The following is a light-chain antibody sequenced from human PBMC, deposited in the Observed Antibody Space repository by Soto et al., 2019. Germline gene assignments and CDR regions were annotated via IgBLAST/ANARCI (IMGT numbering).Light chain of an antibody. J-gene: IGKJ1*01. CDR1: ESVHKW. CDR3: QQYHGSSLT. V-gene: IGKV1-5*01. CDR2: DAS. Sequence: DIQMTQSPSSLSASVGDRVTITCRASESVHKWLAWYQQKVGKAPKVLIYDASTLETGVPSRFSGSGSGTEFALTISSLQPNDSATYFCQQYHGSSLTFAQGTKVDIK.